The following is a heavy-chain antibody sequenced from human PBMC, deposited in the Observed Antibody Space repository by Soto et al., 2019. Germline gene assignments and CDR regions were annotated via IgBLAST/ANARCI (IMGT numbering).Heavy chain of an antibody. CDR1: GFTFSSYA. CDR3: AKSRAYCSGGSCYSYYYYGMDV. V-gene: IGHV3-23*01. CDR2: ISGSGGST. J-gene: IGHJ6*02. D-gene: IGHD2-15*01. Sequence: EVQLLESGGGLVQPGGSLRLSCAASGFTFSSYAMSWVRQAPGKGLEWVSAISGSGGSTYYADSVKGRFTISRDNSKNTLYLQMNSLRAEDTAVYYCAKSRAYCSGGSCYSYYYYGMDVWGHGTTVTVSS.